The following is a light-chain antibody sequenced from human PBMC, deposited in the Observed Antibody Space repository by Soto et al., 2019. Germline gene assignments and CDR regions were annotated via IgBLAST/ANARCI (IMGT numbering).Light chain of an antibody. J-gene: IGKJ4*01. CDR3: QQLNSYPVT. V-gene: IGKV1-9*01. CDR2: AAS. Sequence: DIQLTQSPSFLSASVGDRVTLTCRASLDITSYLAWYQQKPGKAPKLLIYAASTLQSGVPSRFSGSGSGTEFTLTISSLQPEDFATYYCQQLNSYPVTFGGGTKVEIK. CDR1: LDITSY.